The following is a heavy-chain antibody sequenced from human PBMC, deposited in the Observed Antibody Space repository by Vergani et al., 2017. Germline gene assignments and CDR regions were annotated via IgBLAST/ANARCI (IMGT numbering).Heavy chain of an antibody. CDR1: GYTFTSYY. J-gene: IGHJ6*02. D-gene: IGHD2-8*01. Sequence: QVQLVQSGAEVKKPGASVKVSCKASGYTFTSYYMHWVRQAPGQGLEWMGIINPSGGSTSYAQKFQGRVTMTRDTSTSTVYMELSSLRSEDTAVYYCARDPNDDRTYYYYGMDVWGQGTTVTVSS. CDR3: ARDPNDDRTYYYYGMDV. CDR2: INPSGGST. V-gene: IGHV1-46*01.